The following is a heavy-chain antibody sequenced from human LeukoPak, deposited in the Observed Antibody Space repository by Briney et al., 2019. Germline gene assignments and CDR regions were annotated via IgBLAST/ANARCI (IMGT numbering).Heavy chain of an antibody. V-gene: IGHV3-15*01. CDR1: GFTFSNAW. J-gene: IGHJ6*03. Sequence: GGSLRLSCAASGFTFSNAWMSWVRQAPGKGLEWVGRIKSKTDGGTTDYAAPVKGRFTISRDDSKNTLYLQMNSLKTEDTAVYYCTTDAGTRETGYSYGYGYYYYMDVWGKGTTVTISS. CDR2: IKSKTDGGTT. D-gene: IGHD5-18*01. CDR3: TTDAGTRETGYSYGYGYYYYMDV.